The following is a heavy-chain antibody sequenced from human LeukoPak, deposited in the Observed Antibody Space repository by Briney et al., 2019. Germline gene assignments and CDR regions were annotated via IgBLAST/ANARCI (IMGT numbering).Heavy chain of an antibody. CDR3: AKGYSSSWYSNWFDP. D-gene: IGHD6-13*01. J-gene: IGHJ5*02. V-gene: IGHV3-23*01. Sequence: PGGSLRLSCAASGLTFSSYAMSWVRQAPGKGLEWVSAISGSGGSTYYADSVKGRFTISRDNSKNTLYLQMNSLRAEDTAVYYCAKGYSSSWYSNWFDPWGQGTLVTVSS. CDR1: GLTFSSYA. CDR2: ISGSGGST.